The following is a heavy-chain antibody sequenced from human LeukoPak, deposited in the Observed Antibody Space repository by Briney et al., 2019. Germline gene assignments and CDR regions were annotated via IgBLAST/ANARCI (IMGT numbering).Heavy chain of an antibody. J-gene: IGHJ6*02. Sequence: PGGSLRLSCAASGFTVSSNYMSWGRQAPGKGLEWVSVIYSGGSTYYADSVKGRFTISRDNSKNTLYLQMNSLRAEDTAVYYCAREKDPYYYYGMDVWGQGTTVTVSS. CDR3: AREKDPYYYYGMDV. CDR1: GFTVSSNY. CDR2: IYSGGST. V-gene: IGHV3-66*01.